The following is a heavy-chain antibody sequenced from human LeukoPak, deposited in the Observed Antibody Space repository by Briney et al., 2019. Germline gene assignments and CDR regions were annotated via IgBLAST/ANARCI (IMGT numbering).Heavy chain of an antibody. CDR1: GGSFSGYY. CDR2: INHSGST. J-gene: IGHJ4*02. Sequence: SETLSLTCAVYGGSFSGYYWSWIRQPPGEGLEWIGEINHSGSTNYNPSLKSRVTISVDTSKNQFSLKLSSVTAADTAVYYCARGTRILTGYGYYFDYWGQGTLVTVSS. CDR3: ARGTRILTGYGYYFDY. D-gene: IGHD3-9*01. V-gene: IGHV4-34*01.